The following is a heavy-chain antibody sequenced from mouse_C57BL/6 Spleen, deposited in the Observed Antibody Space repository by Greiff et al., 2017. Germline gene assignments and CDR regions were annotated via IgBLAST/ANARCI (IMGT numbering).Heavy chain of an antibody. CDR1: GYSFTGYY. CDR3: ARWGYGSSHSAWFAY. Sequence: VHVKQSGPELVKPGASVKISCKASGYSFTGYYMNWVKQSPEKSLEWIGEINPSTGGTTYNQKFKAKATLTVDKSSSTAYMQLKSLTSEDSAVYYCARWGYGSSHSAWFAYWGQGTLVTVSA. V-gene: IGHV1-42*01. J-gene: IGHJ3*01. CDR2: INPSTGGT. D-gene: IGHD1-1*01.